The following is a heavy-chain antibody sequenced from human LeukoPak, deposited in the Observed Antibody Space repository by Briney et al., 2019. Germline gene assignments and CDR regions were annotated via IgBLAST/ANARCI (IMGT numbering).Heavy chain of an antibody. Sequence: GGSLRLSCAASGFTFSTYAMSWVRQAPGKGLEWVSAISGSGVSTYYADSVKGRFTISRDNSKSTLYLQMNSLRAEDTAVYYCARSSSGWTNFHYWGQGTLVTVSS. CDR1: GFTFSTYA. D-gene: IGHD6-19*01. CDR2: ISGSGVST. J-gene: IGHJ4*02. CDR3: ARSSSGWTNFHY. V-gene: IGHV3-23*01.